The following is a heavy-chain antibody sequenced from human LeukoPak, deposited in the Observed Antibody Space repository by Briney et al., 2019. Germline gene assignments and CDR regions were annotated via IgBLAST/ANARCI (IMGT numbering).Heavy chain of an antibody. J-gene: IGHJ4*02. Sequence: GGSLRLSCAASGFTFSSYAMSWVRQAPGEGLEWVSAISGSGGSTYYADSVKGRFTISRDNSKNTLYLQMNSLRAEDTAVYYCAKDLRDIVVVVAATPDYWGQGTLVTVSS. V-gene: IGHV3-23*01. D-gene: IGHD2-15*01. CDR1: GFTFSSYA. CDR3: AKDLRDIVVVVAATPDY. CDR2: ISGSGGST.